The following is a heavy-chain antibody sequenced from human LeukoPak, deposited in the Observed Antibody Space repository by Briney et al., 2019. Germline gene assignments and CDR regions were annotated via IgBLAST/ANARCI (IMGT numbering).Heavy chain of an antibody. CDR3: ARASHVRFLDY. J-gene: IGHJ4*02. CDR1: GGSISSSSYY. V-gene: IGHV4-39*07. CDR2: IYYSGST. D-gene: IGHD3-16*01. Sequence: SETLSLTCTVSGGSISSSSYYWGWIRQPPGKGLEWIGSIYYSGSTYYNPSLKSRVTISVDTSKNQFSLKLSSVTAADTAVYYCARASHVRFLDYWGQGTLVTVSS.